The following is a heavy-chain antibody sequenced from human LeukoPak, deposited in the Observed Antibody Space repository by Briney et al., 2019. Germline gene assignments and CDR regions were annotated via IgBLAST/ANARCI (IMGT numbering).Heavy chain of an antibody. CDR2: ITSGGTA. Sequence: GGSLRLSGAASGFTFSNSAMNWVRQAPGRGLEWVSAITSGGTALYPDSVKGRFTISRDNSKNTLYLQMDSLRAEDTAVYYCARDKAHAAADYWGQGTLVTVSS. V-gene: IGHV3-23*01. CDR1: GFTFSNSA. D-gene: IGHD6-13*01. CDR3: ARDKAHAAADY. J-gene: IGHJ4*02.